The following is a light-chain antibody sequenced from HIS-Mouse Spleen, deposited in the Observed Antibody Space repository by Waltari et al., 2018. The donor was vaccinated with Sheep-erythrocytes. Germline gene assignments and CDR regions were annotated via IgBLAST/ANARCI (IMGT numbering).Light chain of an antibody. Sequence: EIVLTQSPGTLSLSPGERATLSCRASHSVSSSYLSWYQQKPGQAPRLRIYGASSRATGIPDRFSGSGSGTDFTLTISRLEPEDFAVYYCQQYGSSPLFTFGPGTKVDIK. CDR2: GAS. J-gene: IGKJ3*01. CDR3: QQYGSSPLFT. CDR1: HSVSSSY. V-gene: IGKV3-20*01.